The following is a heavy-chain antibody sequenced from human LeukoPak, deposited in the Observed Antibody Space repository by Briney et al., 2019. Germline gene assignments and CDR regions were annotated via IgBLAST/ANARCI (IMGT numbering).Heavy chain of an antibody. CDR2: ISWNSDSI. D-gene: IGHD5-18*01. Sequence: GGSLRLSCAASGFTFRNAQMNWVRQAPGEGLEWVSSISWNSDSISYAASVKGRFTISRDNADNSVYLQMNSLRAEDTAVYFCARWYRFGYSYYFYGMDVWGQGTTVTVSS. J-gene: IGHJ6*02. CDR1: GFTFRNAQ. V-gene: IGHV3-21*01. CDR3: ARWYRFGYSYYFYGMDV.